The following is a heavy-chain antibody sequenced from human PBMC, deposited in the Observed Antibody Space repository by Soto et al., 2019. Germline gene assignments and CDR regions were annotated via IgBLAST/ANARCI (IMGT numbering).Heavy chain of an antibody. CDR1: GFIFSTYG. CDR3: RATTSYEYVWGIYRYWGDAFDL. J-gene: IGHJ3*01. D-gene: IGHD3-16*02. Sequence: QVQLVESGGGVVQPGRSLRLSCAASGFIFSTYGMHWVRQAPGKGLEWVAVISFDGINKYSADSVKGRFSISRDNSKNTLYLQINSLRADDTAVYYGRATTSYEYVWGIYRYWGDAFDLWGQGTMVSVSS. CDR2: ISFDGINK. V-gene: IGHV3-30*03.